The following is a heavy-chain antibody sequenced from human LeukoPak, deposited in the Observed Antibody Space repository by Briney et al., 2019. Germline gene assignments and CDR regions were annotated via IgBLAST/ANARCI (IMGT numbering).Heavy chain of an antibody. CDR2: INHSGST. CDR1: GGSFSGYY. J-gene: IGHJ5*02. CDR3: ARARVRRWFDP. D-gene: IGHD1-1*01. V-gene: IGHV4-34*01. Sequence: SETLSLTCAVYGGSFSGYYWSWIRQPPGKGLEWIGEINHSGSTNYNPSLKSRVTISVDTFENQFSLKLSSVTAADTAVYYCARARVRRWFDPRGQGTLVTVSS.